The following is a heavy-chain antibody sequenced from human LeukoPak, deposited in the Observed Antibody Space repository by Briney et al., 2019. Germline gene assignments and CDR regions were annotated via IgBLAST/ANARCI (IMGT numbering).Heavy chain of an antibody. J-gene: IGHJ4*02. CDR2: ISGSGTST. V-gene: IGHV3-23*01. CDR1: GFTFSSYA. D-gene: IGHD2-15*01. Sequence: GGSLGLSCAASGFTFSSYAMTWVRQAPGKGLEWVSTISGSGTSTNYADSVKGRFTISRDNSKNTLYVQMNSLRGEDTAVYYCAKDRTSGSGDYFFDYWGQGTLVTVSS. CDR3: AKDRTSGSGDYFFDY.